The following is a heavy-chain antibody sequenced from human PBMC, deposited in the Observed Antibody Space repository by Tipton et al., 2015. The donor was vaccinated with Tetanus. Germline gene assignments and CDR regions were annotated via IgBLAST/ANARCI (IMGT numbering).Heavy chain of an antibody. CDR1: GHNSRSYW. J-gene: IGHJ4*02. D-gene: IGHD2/OR15-2a*01. CDR2: IYQTGTT. V-gene: IGHV5-10-1*01. Sequence: QLVQSGAEVKKPGESLKMSCKISGHNSRSYWINWVRQMPGKGLEWIGYIYQTGTTYYNPSLKGRVTISMDRSNTQFSLRLDSLTAADTAVYYCARAAGFLGLTHDFWGRGTLVSVSS. CDR3: ARAAGFLGLTHDF.